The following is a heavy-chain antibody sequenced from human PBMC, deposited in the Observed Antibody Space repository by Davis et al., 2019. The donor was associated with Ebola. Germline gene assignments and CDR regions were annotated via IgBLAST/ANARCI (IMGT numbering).Heavy chain of an antibody. CDR1: GFTFSSYE. J-gene: IGHJ6*02. D-gene: IGHD5-18*01. V-gene: IGHV3-48*03. CDR2: ISSSGSTI. Sequence: GGSLRLSCAASGFTFSSYEMNWVRQAPGKGLEWVSYISSSGSTIYYADSVKGRFTISRDNAKNSLYLQMNSLRDEDTAMYYCARGYSYGNYYYYGMDVWGQGTTVTVSS. CDR3: ARGYSYGNYYYYGMDV.